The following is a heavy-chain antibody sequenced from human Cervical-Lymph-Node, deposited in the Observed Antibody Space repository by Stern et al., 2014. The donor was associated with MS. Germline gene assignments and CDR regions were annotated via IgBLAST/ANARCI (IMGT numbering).Heavy chain of an antibody. V-gene: IGHV3-9*01. D-gene: IGHD7-27*01. CDR1: GFRFDDYA. CDR2: ISWNSGKI. CDR3: AKDQGPDINWGIDYGMDV. Sequence: EVQLVESGGGLVKPGRSLRLSCSGPGFRFDDYALHWVRQAPGKGLEWVSGISWNSGKIGYADSVKGRFTITRDNAKNSVYLEMNALRVEDAALYYCAKDQGPDINWGIDYGMDVWGQGTTVIVSS. J-gene: IGHJ6*02.